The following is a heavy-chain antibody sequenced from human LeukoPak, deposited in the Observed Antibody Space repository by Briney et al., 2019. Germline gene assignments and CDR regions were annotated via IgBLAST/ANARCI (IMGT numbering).Heavy chain of an antibody. D-gene: IGHD2-21*01. CDR3: ARGLGAYCGGDCYSSYFDY. J-gene: IGHJ4*02. CDR2: IYYSGST. Sequence: PSETLSLTCTVSGGSISSGDYYWSWIRQPRGKGLEWIGYIYYSGSTYYNPSLKSRVTISVDTSKNQFSLKLSSVTAADTAVYYCARGLGAYCGGDCYSSYFDYWGQGTLVTVSS. CDR1: GGSISSGDYY. V-gene: IGHV4-30-4*08.